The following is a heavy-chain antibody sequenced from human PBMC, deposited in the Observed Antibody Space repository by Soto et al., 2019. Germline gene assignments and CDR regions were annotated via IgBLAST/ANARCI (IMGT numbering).Heavy chain of an antibody. D-gene: IGHD3-10*01. CDR1: GGTFSSYA. V-gene: IGHV1-69*10. J-gene: IGHJ4*02. CDR2: INPFDGSR. Sequence: SVKVSCKASGGTFSSYAISWVRQAPGQGLEWMGWINPFDGSRMFAQSFQGRVTFTRDTSTSTVYMELSGLRSDDTAVYYCSRVDPGETSPFDHWGQGTLVTVSS. CDR3: SRVDPGETSPFDH.